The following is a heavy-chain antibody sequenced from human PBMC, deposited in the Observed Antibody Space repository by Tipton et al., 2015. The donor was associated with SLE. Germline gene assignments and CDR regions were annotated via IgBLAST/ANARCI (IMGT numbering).Heavy chain of an antibody. D-gene: IGHD2-15*01. V-gene: IGHV4-34*01. CDR3: AGCGGGSCYAY. CDR1: GGSFSGYY. CDR2: INHRGST. J-gene: IGHJ4*02. Sequence: SCAVYGGSFSGYYWSWIRQPPGKGLEWIGEINHRGSTNYNPSLKSRVTISVDRFKKQFSLKLRSVTAADTAVYYCAGCGGGSCYAYWGRGTPVTVSS.